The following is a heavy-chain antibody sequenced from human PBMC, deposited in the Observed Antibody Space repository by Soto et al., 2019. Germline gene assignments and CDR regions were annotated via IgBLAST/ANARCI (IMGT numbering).Heavy chain of an antibody. D-gene: IGHD3-10*01. Sequence: GGSLRLSCAASGFTFSSYSMNWVRQAPGKGLEWVSYISSSSSTIYYADSVKGRFTISRGNAKNSLYLQMNSLRAEDTAVYYCARGPRWFGETGFDYWGQGTLVTVSS. V-gene: IGHV3-48*01. CDR2: ISSSSSTI. J-gene: IGHJ4*02. CDR3: ARGPRWFGETGFDY. CDR1: GFTFSSYS.